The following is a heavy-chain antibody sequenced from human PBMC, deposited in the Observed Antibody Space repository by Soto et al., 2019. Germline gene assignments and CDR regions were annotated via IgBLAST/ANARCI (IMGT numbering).Heavy chain of an antibody. CDR3: ARVGGGYCSGGSCSFHWPFDY. D-gene: IGHD2-15*01. CDR2: IYYSGSS. V-gene: IGHV4-31*03. CDR1: GGSISSGGYY. J-gene: IGHJ4*02. Sequence: QVQLQESGPGLVKPSQTLSLTCTVSGGSISSGGYYWSWIRQHPGKGLEWIGHIYYSGSSYYNPSLKSRVTISVDTSKNQFSLKLSYVTVADTAVYYCARVGGGYCSGGSCSFHWPFDYWGQGTLVTVSS.